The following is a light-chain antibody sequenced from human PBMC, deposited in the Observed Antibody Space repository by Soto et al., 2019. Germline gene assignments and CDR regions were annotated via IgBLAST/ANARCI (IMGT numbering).Light chain of an antibody. Sequence: TVMTQSPATLSVSPGERATLSCRASQRVGSDLAWYQQKPGQAPRLLIYSASTRATGIPARFSGSGSGTAFTLTISSLQSEDFAVYYCQHYDNWPPYTFGQGTKLEIK. CDR2: SAS. J-gene: IGKJ2*01. CDR1: QRVGSD. CDR3: QHYDNWPPYT. V-gene: IGKV3-15*01.